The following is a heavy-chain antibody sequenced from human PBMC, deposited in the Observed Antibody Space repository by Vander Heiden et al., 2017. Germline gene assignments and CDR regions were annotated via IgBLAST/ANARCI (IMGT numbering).Heavy chain of an antibody. D-gene: IGHD3-22*01. V-gene: IGHV3-15*01. CDR2: IKSKTDGGTT. CDR1: GFTFSNAW. J-gene: IGHJ4*02. CDR3: TTDAIYDSSGYYLGNY. Sequence: EVQLVESGGGLVKPGGSLSLSCAASGFTFSNAWMSWVRQAPGKGLEWVGRIKSKTDGGTTDYAAPVKGRFTISRDDSKNTLYLQMNSLKTEDTAVYYCTTDAIYDSSGYYLGNYWGQGTLVTVSS.